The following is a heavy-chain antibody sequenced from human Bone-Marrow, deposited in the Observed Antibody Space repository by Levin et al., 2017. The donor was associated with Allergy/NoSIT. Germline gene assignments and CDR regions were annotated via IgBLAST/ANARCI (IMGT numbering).Heavy chain of an antibody. J-gene: IGHJ4*02. CDR1: GFTVSSNY. CDR2: IYSGGST. Sequence: GGSLRLSCAASGFTVSSNYMSWVRQAPGKGLEWVSVIYSGGSTYYADSVKGRFTISRDNSKNTLYLQMNSLRAEDTAVYYCASALAGLAALYTYWGQGTLVTVSS. D-gene: IGHD2-15*01. V-gene: IGHV3-66*01. CDR3: ASALAGLAALYTY.